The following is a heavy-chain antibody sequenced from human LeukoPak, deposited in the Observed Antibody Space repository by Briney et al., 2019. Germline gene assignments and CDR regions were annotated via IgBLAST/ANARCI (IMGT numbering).Heavy chain of an antibody. CDR1: GFTYSSYW. CDR2: IKQDGSQK. Sequence: PGGSLRLSCVGSGFTYSSYWMSWVRQAPGKGLEWVANIKQDGSQKYYVDPVKGRFTISRDNAKESLYLQLNSLRAEDTAVYYCAKWGPYCVGDYCPALDSWGPGTLVTVSS. D-gene: IGHD2-21*02. J-gene: IGHJ4*02. V-gene: IGHV3-7*01. CDR3: AKWGPYCVGDYCPALDS.